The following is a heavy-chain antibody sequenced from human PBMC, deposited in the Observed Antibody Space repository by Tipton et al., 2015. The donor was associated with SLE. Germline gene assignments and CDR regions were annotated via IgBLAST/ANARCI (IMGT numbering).Heavy chain of an antibody. V-gene: IGHV4-39*07. Sequence: TLSLTCTVSGGSISTNTYFWGWIRQPPGKGLEWIGNIHYSGDTYYNPSLRSRVTISVDTSKNQFSLKLTSVTAADTAVYYCARDGHGSGSYDYWGQGTLVTVSS. J-gene: IGHJ4*02. D-gene: IGHD3-10*01. CDR3: ARDGHGSGSYDY. CDR1: GGSISTNTYF. CDR2: IHYSGDT.